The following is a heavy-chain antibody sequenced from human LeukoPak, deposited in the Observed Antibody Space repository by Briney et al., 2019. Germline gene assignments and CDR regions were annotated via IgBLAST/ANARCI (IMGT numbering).Heavy chain of an antibody. J-gene: IGHJ5*02. CDR3: ARVVGGGPGWFDP. Sequence: SETLSLTCPVSGGSISSNSYYWAWLRQPPGKGLEWIGSIYYSGSTYYNPSLKSRVIISVDTSKNQFSLKLSSVTAADTAVFYCARVVGGGPGWFDPWGQGTLVTVSS. CDR1: GGSISSNSYY. V-gene: IGHV4-39*01. D-gene: IGHD3-16*01. CDR2: IYYSGST.